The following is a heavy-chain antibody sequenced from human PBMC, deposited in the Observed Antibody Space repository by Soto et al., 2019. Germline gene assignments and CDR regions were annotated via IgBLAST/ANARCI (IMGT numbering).Heavy chain of an antibody. CDR2: FDPEDGET. D-gene: IGHD2-15*01. CDR3: ATTWVCSGGSCHNYYGMDV. J-gene: IGHJ6*02. CDR1: GYTLTELS. V-gene: IGHV1-24*01. Sequence: ASVKVSCKVSGYTLTELSMHWVRQAPGKGLEWMGGFDPEDGETIYAQKFQGRVTMTEDTSTDTAYMERSSLRSEDTAVYYCATTWVCSGGSCHNYYGMDVWGQGTTVTVSS.